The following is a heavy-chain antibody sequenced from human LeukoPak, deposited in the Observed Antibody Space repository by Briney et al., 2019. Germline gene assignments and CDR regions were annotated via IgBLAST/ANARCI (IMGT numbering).Heavy chain of an antibody. Sequence: PGGSLRLSCAASGFTFSSYWMSWVRQAPGKGLEWVANIKQDGSEKYYVDSVKGRFTISRDNAKNSLYLQMNSLRAEDTAVYYCAREIGYCSSTSCYGGPYYFDYWGQGTLVTVSS. V-gene: IGHV3-7*01. D-gene: IGHD2-2*03. J-gene: IGHJ4*02. CDR2: IKQDGSEK. CDR3: AREIGYCSSTSCYGGPYYFDY. CDR1: GFTFSSYW.